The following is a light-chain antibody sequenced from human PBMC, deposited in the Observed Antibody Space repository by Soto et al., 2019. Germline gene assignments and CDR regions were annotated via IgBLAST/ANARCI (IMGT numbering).Light chain of an antibody. V-gene: IGKV1-33*01. CDR2: DDS. J-gene: IGKJ3*01. CDR1: QHISTY. CDR3: QHDDTHPLS. Sequence: DIQMTQSPSSLSASVGDRVIITCQASQHISTYLHWYHHKPGKAPKFLIYDDSTLAAGVPSRFSGSGSRTNFTLNISSLQPEDIGTYYCQHDDTHPLSFGPGTKVEIK.